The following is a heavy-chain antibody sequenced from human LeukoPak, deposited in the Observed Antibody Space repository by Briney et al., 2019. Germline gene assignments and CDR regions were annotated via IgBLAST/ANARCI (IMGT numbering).Heavy chain of an antibody. D-gene: IGHD2-2*02. CDR2: INHSGST. CDR3: ARQGGIGPELNCSSTSCYTYWFDP. V-gene: IGHV4-34*01. Sequence: PSETLSLTCAVYGGSFSGYYWSWIRQPPGKGLEWIGEINHSGSTNYNPSLKSRVTISVDTSKNQFSLKLSSVTAADTAVYYCARQGGIGPELNCSSTSCYTYWFDPWGQGTLVTVSS. J-gene: IGHJ5*02. CDR1: GGSFSGYY.